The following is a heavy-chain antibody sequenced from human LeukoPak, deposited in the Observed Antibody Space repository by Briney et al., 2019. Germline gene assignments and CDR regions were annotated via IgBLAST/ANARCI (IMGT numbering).Heavy chain of an antibody. V-gene: IGHV1-8*03. CDR2: MKPNSGNT. J-gene: IGHJ4*02. D-gene: IGHD3-16*02. Sequence: ASVKVSCKASGYTFTSYDINWVRQATGQGLEWMGWMKPNSGNTGYAQKFQGRVTITRNTSISTAYMELSSLRSEDTAVYYCARGVNWGSYRYGSYYFDYWGQGTLVTVSS. CDR3: ARGVNWGSYRYGSYYFDY. CDR1: GYTFTSYD.